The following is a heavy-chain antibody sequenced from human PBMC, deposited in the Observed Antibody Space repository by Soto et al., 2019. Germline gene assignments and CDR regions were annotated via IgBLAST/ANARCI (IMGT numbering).Heavy chain of an antibody. V-gene: IGHV3-11*01. J-gene: IGHJ4*02. CDR1: GFIFSDYY. D-gene: IGHD6-19*01. CDR3: ARRLQWQLRPLDS. Sequence: QEHLMESGGGLVKPGGSRRLSCAGSGFIFSDYYITWIRRAPGKGLEWVSYINTLGSAIYYADSVKGRFTISRDNAKNSVYLQMNSLRAEDTAVYYCARRLQWQLRPLDSWGRGTLVTVSS. CDR2: INTLGSAI.